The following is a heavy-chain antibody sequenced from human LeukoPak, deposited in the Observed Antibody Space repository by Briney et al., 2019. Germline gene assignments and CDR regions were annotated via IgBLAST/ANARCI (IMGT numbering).Heavy chain of an antibody. D-gene: IGHD6-13*01. V-gene: IGHV1-18*01. CDR1: GYTFSRYS. CDR3: ARDSKVAAGSDFDY. CDR2: LSGYDGNT. Sequence: ASVTVSCKASGYTFSRYSISWVRQAPGQGPEWMGWLSGYDGNTNYAQKVQGRVTLTTDTSTSTAYMELRSLRSDDTAFYYCARDSKVAAGSDFDYWGQGTLVTVSS. J-gene: IGHJ4*02.